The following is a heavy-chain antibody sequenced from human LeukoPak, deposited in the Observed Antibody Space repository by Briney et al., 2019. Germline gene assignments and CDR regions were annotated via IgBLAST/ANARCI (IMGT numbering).Heavy chain of an antibody. Sequence: PSETLSLTCAVYGGSFSGYYWSWIRQPPGKGLEWIGEINHSGSTNYNPSLKSRVTISVDTSKNQFSLKLGSVTAADTAVYYCARVVHSSGWYFDYWGQGTLVTVSS. CDR2: INHSGST. CDR1: GGSFSGYY. CDR3: ARVVHSSGWYFDY. J-gene: IGHJ4*02. V-gene: IGHV4-34*01. D-gene: IGHD6-19*01.